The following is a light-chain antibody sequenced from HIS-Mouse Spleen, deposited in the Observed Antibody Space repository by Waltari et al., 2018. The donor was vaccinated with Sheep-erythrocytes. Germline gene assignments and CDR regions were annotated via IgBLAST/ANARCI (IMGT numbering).Light chain of an antibody. J-gene: IGKJ2*01. CDR1: QRLVSSDGNTY. CDR2: KVS. CDR3: MQGTHWLYT. V-gene: IGKV2-30*01. Sequence: DVVMTQSPLSLPVTLGQPASISCRSSQRLVSSDGNTYLNWFQQRPGQSPRRLIYKVSNRDSGVPDRFSGSGSGTDFTLKISRVEAEDVGVYYCMQGTHWLYTFGQGTKLEIK.